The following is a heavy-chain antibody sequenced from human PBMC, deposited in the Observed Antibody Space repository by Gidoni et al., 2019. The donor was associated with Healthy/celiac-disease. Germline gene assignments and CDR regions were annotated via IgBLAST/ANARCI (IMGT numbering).Heavy chain of an antibody. J-gene: IGHJ4*01. D-gene: IGHD3-3*01. CDR1: GFPFGDYA. CDR2: IRIKAYGGTT. CDR3: TGRFLEWLLPDY. Sequence: EVQLVEPGGGLEKPGRSVRLSCTASGFPFGDYAMSWFRQAPGKGLEWVGFIRIKAYGGTTEYAASVIGSFTISRDDSKSIAYLQMNSLKTEDTSVYYCTGRFLEWLLPDYWGHGTLVTVSS. V-gene: IGHV3-49*05.